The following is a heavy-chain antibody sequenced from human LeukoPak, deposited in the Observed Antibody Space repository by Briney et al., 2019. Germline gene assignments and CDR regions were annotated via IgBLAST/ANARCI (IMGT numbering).Heavy chain of an antibody. J-gene: IGHJ4*02. V-gene: IGHV3-48*03. CDR3: AAAGFDY. CDR2: ISSSGGSI. CDR1: GFTFSGSE. Sequence: GILRLSCAASGFTFSGSEMNWVRQAPRKGLEWGSGISSSGGSIYYADSVQGRFTISRDNAKKSLHLQMNSLRAGDTAVYYCAAAGFDYWGQGTLVTVSS.